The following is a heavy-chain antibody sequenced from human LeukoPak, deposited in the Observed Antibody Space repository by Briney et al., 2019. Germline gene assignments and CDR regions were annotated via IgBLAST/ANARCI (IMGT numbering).Heavy chain of an antibody. CDR1: GGTFISYA. CDR3: ARAAAAGIFSGDF. CDR2: IIPILGVA. D-gene: IGHD6-13*01. J-gene: IGHJ4*02. V-gene: IGHV1-69*04. Sequence: SVKVSCKASGGTFISYAISWVRQAPGQGLEWMGRIIPILGVADYAQKFQGRVTITADKSTSTAYMELSSLRSEDTAVYYCARAAAAGIFSGDFWGQGTLVTVSS.